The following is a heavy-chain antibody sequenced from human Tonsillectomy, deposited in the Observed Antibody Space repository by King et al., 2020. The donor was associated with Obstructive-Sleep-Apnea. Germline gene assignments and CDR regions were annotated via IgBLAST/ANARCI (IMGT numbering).Heavy chain of an antibody. V-gene: IGHV3-43D*03. D-gene: IGHD6-13*01. Sequence: VQLVESGGVVVQPGGSLRLSCEASGFTFDDYAMHWVRQAPGKGLEWVSLISWDGSDSFYADSLKGRFTVTRDNSKNSLYLQMNSLRVEDTALYYCVKERYSSSWQFDSWRQGTLVTLSS. J-gene: IGHJ4*02. CDR2: ISWDGSDS. CDR3: VKERYSSSWQFDS. CDR1: GFTFDDYA.